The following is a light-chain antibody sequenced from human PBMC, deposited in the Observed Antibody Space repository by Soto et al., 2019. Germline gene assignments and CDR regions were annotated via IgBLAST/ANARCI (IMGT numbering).Light chain of an antibody. J-gene: IGKJ4*01. V-gene: IGKV1-33*01. Sequence: DIQMTQSPSSLSASVGDRVTITCQASQDISNYLNWYQQKPGKAPKLLIYDASNLETGVPSRFSGIGSGTDFTFAISSLQPEAVATYYCQQYDNLPPTCGGGTKVEIK. CDR3: QQYDNLPPT. CDR2: DAS. CDR1: QDISNY.